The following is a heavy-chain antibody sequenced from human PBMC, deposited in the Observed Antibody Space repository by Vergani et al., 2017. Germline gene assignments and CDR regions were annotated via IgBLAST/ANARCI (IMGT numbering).Heavy chain of an antibody. CDR2: MYSGGST. CDR3: VRDVRVSRT. J-gene: IGHJ3*01. Sequence: EVQLVESGGGLVQPGGSLRLSCVASGFTVSSSFISWVRQAPGKGLEWVSAMYSGGSTYYADSVMGRFTISRDNAKNSLYLDMSSLRAEDTAVYYCVRDVRVSRTWGQGTLVAVSS. CDR1: GFTVSSSF. V-gene: IGHV3-66*01.